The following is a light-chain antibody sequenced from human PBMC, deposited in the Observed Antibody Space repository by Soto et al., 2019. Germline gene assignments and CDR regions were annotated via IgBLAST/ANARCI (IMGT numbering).Light chain of an antibody. Sequence: IQKTQSPSSVSASVGDRVTITCRASQDISTWLAWFQQKPGEAPRFLIYSASTLHSGVPSRFSGSGSGTDFTLTISSLQPGDFATYYCQQGNSFPLTFGGGTKVEIK. CDR3: QQGNSFPLT. V-gene: IGKV1-12*01. CDR1: QDISTW. J-gene: IGKJ4*01. CDR2: SAS.